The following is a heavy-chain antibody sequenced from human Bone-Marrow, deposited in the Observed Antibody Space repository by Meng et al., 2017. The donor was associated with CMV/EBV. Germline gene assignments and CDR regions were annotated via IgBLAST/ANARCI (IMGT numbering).Heavy chain of an antibody. J-gene: IGHJ4*02. CDR1: GFTFSSYA. CDR3: AKDLRHHRITIFGVVNDY. CDR2: IYSGGSST. D-gene: IGHD3-3*01. V-gene: IGHV3-23*03. Sequence: GGSLRLSCAASGFTFSSYAMSWVRQAPGKGMEWVSVIYSGGSSTYYADSVKGRFTISRDNSKNTLYLQMNSLRAEDTAVYYCAKDLRHHRITIFGVVNDYWGQGTLVTVSS.